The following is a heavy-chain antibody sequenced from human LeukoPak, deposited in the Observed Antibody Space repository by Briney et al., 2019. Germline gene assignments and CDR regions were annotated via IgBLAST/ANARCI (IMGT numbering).Heavy chain of an antibody. CDR3: AKVMGYGDYDYFDY. Sequence: GGSLRLSCAASGFTFNSYAMSWVRQAPGKGLEWVSATSGSRGSTYYADSVKGRFTISRDNSKNTLFLQMNSLRAEDTAVYYCAKVMGYGDYDYFDYWGQGTLVTVSS. V-gene: IGHV3-23*01. CDR2: TSGSRGST. CDR1: GFTFNSYA. J-gene: IGHJ4*02. D-gene: IGHD4-17*01.